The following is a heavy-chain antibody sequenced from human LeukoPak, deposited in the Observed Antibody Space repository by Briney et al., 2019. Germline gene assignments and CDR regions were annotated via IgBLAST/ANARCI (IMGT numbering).Heavy chain of an antibody. D-gene: IGHD3-10*01. CDR1: GGFFSGYY. CDR2: INHSGST. CDR3: ARVLKGWFGELLSLDY. Sequence: SETLSLTCAVYGGFFSGYYWSWIRQRPGKGLEWIGEINHSGSTNYNPSLKSRVTISVDTSKNQFSLKLSSVTAADTAVYYCARVLKGWFGELLSLDYWGQGTLVTVSS. J-gene: IGHJ4*02. V-gene: IGHV4-34*01.